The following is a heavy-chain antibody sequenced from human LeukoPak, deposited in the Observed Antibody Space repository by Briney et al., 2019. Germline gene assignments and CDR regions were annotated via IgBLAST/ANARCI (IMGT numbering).Heavy chain of an antibody. D-gene: IGHD3-10*01. CDR3: AREGREFGPHKLAGFDY. Sequence: ASVKVSCKTSGYTFTGYYMHWVRQATGQGLEWMGWINPNSGATNYVQEFQGRVTMTRDTSITTAYMELSGLRSDDTAVYYCAREGREFGPHKLAGFDYWGQGTLVTVSS. J-gene: IGHJ4*02. CDR1: GYTFTGYY. V-gene: IGHV1-2*02. CDR2: INPNSGAT.